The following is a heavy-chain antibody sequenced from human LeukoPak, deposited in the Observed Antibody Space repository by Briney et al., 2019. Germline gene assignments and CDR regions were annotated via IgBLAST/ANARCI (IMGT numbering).Heavy chain of an antibody. V-gene: IGHV4-34*01. D-gene: IGHD6-13*01. CDR2: INHSGST. CDR3: ARGEGSSWPYFDY. Sequence: SETLSLTCAVYGGSFSGYYWSWIRQPPGKGLEWIGEINHSGSTNYNPSLKSRVTISVDTSKNQFSLKLSSVTAADTAVYYCARGEGSSWPYFDYWGQGTLVTVSS. J-gene: IGHJ4*02. CDR1: GGSFSGYY.